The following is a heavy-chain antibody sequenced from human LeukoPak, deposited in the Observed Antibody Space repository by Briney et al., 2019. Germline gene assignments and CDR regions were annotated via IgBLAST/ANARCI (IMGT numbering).Heavy chain of an antibody. Sequence: GGSLALSCAASGCTFSSYSMNWVRQAQGKGLEWVSAIIARGANTYYADSVKGRFTISTDNSTNTRYLQMNSPRAEDTAVYYCAKDLPDSAMVNGAFEIWGQGTMVTVSS. J-gene: IGHJ3*02. CDR3: AKDLPDSAMVNGAFEI. CDR2: IIARGANT. CDR1: GCTFSSYS. V-gene: IGHV3-23*01. D-gene: IGHD5-18*01.